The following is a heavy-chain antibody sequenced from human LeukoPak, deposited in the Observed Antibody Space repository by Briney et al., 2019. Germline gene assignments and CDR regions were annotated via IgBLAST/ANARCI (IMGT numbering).Heavy chain of an antibody. CDR2: INHSGST. D-gene: IGHD3-9*01. V-gene: IGHV4-34*01. CDR1: GGSFSGYY. CDR3: AREGLRYFDWLLPVHDAFDI. Sequence: PSETLSLTCAVYGGSFSGYYWSWIRQPPGKGLEWIGEINHSGSTNYNPSLKSRVTISVDTSKNQFSLKLSSVTAADTAVYYCAREGLRYFDWLLPVHDAFDIWGQGTMVIVSS. J-gene: IGHJ3*02.